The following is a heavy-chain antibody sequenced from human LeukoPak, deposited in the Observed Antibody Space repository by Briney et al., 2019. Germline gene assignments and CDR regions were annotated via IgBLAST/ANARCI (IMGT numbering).Heavy chain of an antibody. CDR3: AREPYSKANWAALDI. CDR2: TGNKANSYTT. Sequence: PGGSLRLSCAVSGFTFSDHYIDWVRQAPGKGREWVGRTGNKANSYTTQYAASVQGRFTISRHDSENSLYLEMNSLKTEDTAMYYCAREPYSKANWAALDIWGQGTMVTVSS. D-gene: IGHD4-11*01. CDR1: GFTFSDHY. V-gene: IGHV3-72*01. J-gene: IGHJ3*02.